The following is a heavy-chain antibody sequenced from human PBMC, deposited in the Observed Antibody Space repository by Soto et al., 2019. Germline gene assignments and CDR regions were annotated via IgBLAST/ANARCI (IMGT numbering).Heavy chain of an antibody. CDR3: ARSSGGNFGIIIEGTNWFAP. D-gene: IGHD1-26*01. CDR1: RDTCTLYY. J-gene: IGHJ5*02. CDR2: INPHGGST. Sequence: ASVKVSCKAPRDTCTLYYINCVLQSPLQGLDWMGVINPHGGSTAYAQKFKGRVTLTRDTSASTVYMEVSSLTSEDTAMYYCARSSGGNFGIIIEGTNWFAPWGQGTLVTVSS. V-gene: IGHV1-46*01.